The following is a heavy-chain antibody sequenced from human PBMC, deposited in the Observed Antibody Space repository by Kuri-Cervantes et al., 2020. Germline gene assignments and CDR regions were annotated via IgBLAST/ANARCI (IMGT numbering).Heavy chain of an antibody. CDR2: ISKDGSNK. CDR1: GFTLSSYA. J-gene: IGHJ6*02. Sequence: GGSLRLSCAASGFTLSSYAMHWVRQAPGKGLEWVAVISKDGSNKYYADSVKGRFTISRDNSKNTLYLQMNSLRAEDTAVYYCAKDRLYGMDVWGQGTTVTVSS. CDR3: AKDRLYGMDV. V-gene: IGHV3-30-3*01.